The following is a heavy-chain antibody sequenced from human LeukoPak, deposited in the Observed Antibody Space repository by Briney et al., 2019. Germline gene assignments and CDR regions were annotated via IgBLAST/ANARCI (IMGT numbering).Heavy chain of an antibody. CDR1: GYTFTSYG. V-gene: IGHV1-18*01. Sequence: GASVKVSCKASGYTFTSYGISWVRQAPGQGLEWMGWISAYNGNANYAQKLQGRATMTTDTSTSTAYMELRSLRSDDTAVYYCARSRGYSYGSLSPEADYWGQGTLVTVSS. J-gene: IGHJ4*02. D-gene: IGHD5-18*01. CDR3: ARSRGYSYGSLSPEADY. CDR2: ISAYNGNA.